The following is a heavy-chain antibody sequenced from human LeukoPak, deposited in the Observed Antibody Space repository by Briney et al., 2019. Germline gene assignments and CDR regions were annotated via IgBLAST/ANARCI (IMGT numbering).Heavy chain of an antibody. CDR2: IIPIFGTA. J-gene: IGHJ5*02. CDR1: GGTFSSYA. Sequence: ASVKVSCKASGGTFSSYAISWVRQAPGQGLEWMGGIIPIFGTANYAQKFQGRVTITADESTSTAYMEVSSLRSEDTAVYYCARGSYSYDTSGYSWFDPWGQGTLVTVSS. V-gene: IGHV1-69*13. CDR3: ARGSYSYDTSGYSWFDP. D-gene: IGHD3-22*01.